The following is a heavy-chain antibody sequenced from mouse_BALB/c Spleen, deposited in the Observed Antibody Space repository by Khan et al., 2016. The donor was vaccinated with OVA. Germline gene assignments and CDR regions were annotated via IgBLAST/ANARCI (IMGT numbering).Heavy chain of an antibody. J-gene: IGHJ3*01. D-gene: IGHD3-2*01. Sequence: EVQLQESGPGLVKPSQSLSLTCSVTGYSITSGYFWNWIRQFPGNKLEWMGYIRYDGNSNYNPSLKNRISITRDTSKNQFFLKLKSVTPEDTATYYCARGDSSGPAWFAYWGQGTLVTVSA. CDR1: GYSITSGYF. V-gene: IGHV3-6*02. CDR2: IRYDGNS. CDR3: ARGDSSGPAWFAY.